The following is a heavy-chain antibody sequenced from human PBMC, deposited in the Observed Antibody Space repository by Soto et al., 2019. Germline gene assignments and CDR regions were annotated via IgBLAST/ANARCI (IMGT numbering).Heavy chain of an antibody. D-gene: IGHD2-15*01. Sequence: SETLSLTCTVSGGSISSYYWSWIRQPPGKGLEWIGYIYYSGSTNYNPSLKSRVTISVDTSKNQFSLKLSSVTAADTAVYYCARFTPHSTRYTWFDPWGQGTLVTVSS. V-gene: IGHV4-59*08. CDR1: GGSISSYY. CDR2: IYYSGST. J-gene: IGHJ5*02. CDR3: ARFTPHSTRYTWFDP.